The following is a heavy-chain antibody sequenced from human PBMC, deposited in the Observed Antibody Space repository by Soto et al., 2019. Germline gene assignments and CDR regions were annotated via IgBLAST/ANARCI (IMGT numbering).Heavy chain of an antibody. D-gene: IGHD3-22*01. CDR3: ARVDYDASLDY. Sequence: QVQLVQSGAEVKKPGASVKVSCKASGYTFTSYGISWVRQAPGQGLEWMGWISAYNGNTNYAQKLQGRVTMTTDTSTNTVYMEVRSLRADDTAVYYCARVDYDASLDYWGQGTLVTVSS. J-gene: IGHJ4*02. CDR1: GYTFTSYG. CDR2: ISAYNGNT. V-gene: IGHV1-18*01.